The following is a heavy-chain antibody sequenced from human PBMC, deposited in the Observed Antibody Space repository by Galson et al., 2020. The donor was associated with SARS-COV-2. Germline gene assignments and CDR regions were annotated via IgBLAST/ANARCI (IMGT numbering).Heavy chain of an antibody. J-gene: IGHJ6*03. CDR1: GFTFSSYA. V-gene: IGHV3-30*01. D-gene: IGHD6-13*01. Sequence: GESLKISCAASGFTFSSYAMHWVRQAPGKGLEWVAVISYDGSNKYYADSVKGRFTISRDNSKNTLYLQMNSLRAEDTAVYYCARDPGIAAAGSGAYYYYYYYMDVWGKGTTVTVSS. CDR3: ARDPGIAAAGSGAYYYYYYYMDV. CDR2: ISYDGSNK.